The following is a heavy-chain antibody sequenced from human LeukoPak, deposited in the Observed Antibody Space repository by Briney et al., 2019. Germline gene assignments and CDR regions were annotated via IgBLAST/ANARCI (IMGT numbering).Heavy chain of an antibody. J-gene: IGHJ3*02. V-gene: IGHV4-59*01. Sequence: SETLSLTCTVSCVSIRSYYWSWIREPPGKGREWIGYIYYSGSTNYNPSLKSRVTISVDTSKNQSSLKLSSVTAADTAVYYCARTLRNDAFDIWGQGTMVTVSS. D-gene: IGHD1-14*01. CDR3: ARTLRNDAFDI. CDR1: CVSIRSYY. CDR2: IYYSGST.